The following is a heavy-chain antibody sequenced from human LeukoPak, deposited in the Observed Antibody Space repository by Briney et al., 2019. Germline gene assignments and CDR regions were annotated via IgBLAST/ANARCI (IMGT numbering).Heavy chain of an antibody. J-gene: IGHJ3*02. CDR1: GGSFSGYY. Sequence: SETLSLTCAVFGGSFSGYYWSWIRQPPGKGLEWIGYIYYSGSTYYNPSLKSRVTISVDTSKNQFSLKLSSVTAADTAVYYCARDTTHTALGAFDIWGQGTMVTVSP. CDR2: IYYSGST. CDR3: ARDTTHTALGAFDI. D-gene: IGHD1-1*01. V-gene: IGHV4-30-4*01.